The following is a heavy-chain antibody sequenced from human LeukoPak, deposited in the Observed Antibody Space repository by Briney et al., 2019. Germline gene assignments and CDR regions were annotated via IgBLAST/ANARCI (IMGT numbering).Heavy chain of an antibody. CDR3: ARGRTFDN. CDR2: IYDRGST. Sequence: PSETLSLTCTVSGGSISSYYWSWIRQPPGKGLEWIGNIYDRGSTKYNPSLKSRVTISVDTSKNQFSLRLSSVTAADTAVYYCARGRTFDNWGQGTLVAVSS. V-gene: IGHV4-59*01. J-gene: IGHJ4*02. CDR1: GGSISSYY.